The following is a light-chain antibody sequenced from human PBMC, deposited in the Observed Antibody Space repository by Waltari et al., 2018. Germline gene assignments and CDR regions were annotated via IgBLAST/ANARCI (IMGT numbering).Light chain of an antibody. V-gene: IGKV4-1*01. CDR1: QSLLFDSNNMNS. CDR3: QQHYSTPYT. J-gene: IGKJ2*01. CDR2: WAS. Sequence: DIVVTQSPDSLAVSLGERATITCNSSQSLLFDSNNMNSLSWYQQRPGQPPRLLIFWASARESGVPDRFTGSGSGKHFTRTISGLQAEDVAVYYCQQHYSTPYTFGLGTRLEIK.